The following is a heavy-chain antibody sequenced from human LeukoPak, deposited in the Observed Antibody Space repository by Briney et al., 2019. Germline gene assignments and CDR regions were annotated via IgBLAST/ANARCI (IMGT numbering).Heavy chain of an antibody. CDR1: GFTFRSYW. CDR2: INQGGSVK. Sequence: GGSLRLSCAASGFTFRSYWMSWVRQAPGKGLDWVANINQGGSVKYYADSVKGRFTISRDDAKNSLYVQMNSLRDEDTAVYYCARVGYSGWNLEYWGQGTLVTVSS. J-gene: IGHJ4*02. V-gene: IGHV3-7*01. CDR3: ARVGYSGWNLEY. D-gene: IGHD5-12*01.